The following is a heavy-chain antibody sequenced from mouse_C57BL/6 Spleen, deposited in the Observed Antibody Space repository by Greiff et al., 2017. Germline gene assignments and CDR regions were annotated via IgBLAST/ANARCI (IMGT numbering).Heavy chain of an antibody. Sequence: QVQLQQPGAELVKPGASVKMSCKASGYTFTSYWITWVKQRPGQGLEWIGDIYPGSGSTNYNEKFKSKATLTVDTSSSTAYMQLSSLTSEDSAVYYCAREWAITTVVATGGYWGQGTTLTVSS. CDR3: AREWAITTVVATGGY. CDR2: IYPGSGST. J-gene: IGHJ2*01. CDR1: GYTFTSYW. D-gene: IGHD1-1*01. V-gene: IGHV1-55*01.